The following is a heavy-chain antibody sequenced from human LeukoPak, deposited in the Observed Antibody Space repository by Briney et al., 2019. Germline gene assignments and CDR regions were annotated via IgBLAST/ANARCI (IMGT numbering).Heavy chain of an antibody. D-gene: IGHD3-22*01. J-gene: IGHJ4*02. CDR2: INAGNGNT. CDR1: GYTFTSYA. V-gene: IGHV1-3*03. CDR3: ARDDYYYDSSGYYYFDY. Sequence: GASVKVSCKASGYTFTSYAMHWVRQAPGQRLEWMGWINAGNGNTKYSQEFQGRVTITRDTSASTAYMELSSLRSEDMAVYYCARDDYYYDSSGYYYFDYWGQGTLVTVSS.